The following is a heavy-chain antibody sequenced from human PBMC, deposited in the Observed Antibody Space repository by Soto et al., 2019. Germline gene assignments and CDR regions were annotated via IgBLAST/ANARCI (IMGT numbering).Heavy chain of an antibody. V-gene: IGHV3-9*01. D-gene: IGHD2-2*01. CDR1: GFTFDDYA. CDR2: ISWNSGSI. Sequence: EVQLVESGGGLVQPGRSLRLSCAASGFTFDDYAMHWVRQAPWKGLEWVSGISWNSGSIGYADSVKGRFTISRDNAKNSLYLQMNSLRAEDTALYYSAKDIGDGLVPDASWFDPWGQGTLVTVSS. CDR3: AKDIGDGLVPDASWFDP. J-gene: IGHJ5*02.